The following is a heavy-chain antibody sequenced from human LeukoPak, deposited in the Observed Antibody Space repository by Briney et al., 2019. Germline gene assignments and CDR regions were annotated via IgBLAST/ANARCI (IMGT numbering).Heavy chain of an antibody. D-gene: IGHD5-24*01. CDR1: GGSISSGSYY. J-gene: IGHJ4*02. Sequence: SETLSLTCTVSGGSISSGSYYWSWIRQPAGKGLEWIGRIYTSGSTNYNPSLKSRVTISVDTSKNQFSLKLSSVTAADTAVYYCARFQMATINFDYWGQGTLVTVSS. CDR3: ARFQMATINFDY. CDR2: IYTSGST. V-gene: IGHV4-61*02.